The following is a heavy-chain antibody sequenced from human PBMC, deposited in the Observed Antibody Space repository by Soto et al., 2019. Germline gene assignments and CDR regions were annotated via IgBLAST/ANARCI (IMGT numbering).Heavy chain of an antibody. J-gene: IGHJ3*02. CDR3: ERDPAGSSWYGDAFDI. D-gene: IGHD6-13*01. V-gene: IGHV3-7*03. Sequence: GGSLRLSCAASGFTFSSYWMSWVRQAPGKGLEWVANIKQDGSEKYYVDSVKGRFTISRENAKNSRYLQMNSLRAEDTAVYYCERDPAGSSWYGDAFDIWGQGTMVTVSS. CDR2: IKQDGSEK. CDR1: GFTFSSYW.